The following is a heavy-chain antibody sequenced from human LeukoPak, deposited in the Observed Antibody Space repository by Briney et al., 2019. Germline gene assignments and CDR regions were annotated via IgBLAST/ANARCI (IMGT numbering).Heavy chain of an antibody. J-gene: IGHJ4*02. Sequence: SVKVSCKASGYTFTSYGISWVRQAPGQGLEWMGRIIPILGIANYAQKFQGRVTITADKSTSTAYMELSSLRSEDTAVYYCARVTAAAGTGDYWGQGTLVTVSS. V-gene: IGHV1-69*04. CDR1: GYTFTSYG. D-gene: IGHD6-13*01. CDR3: ARVTAAAGTGDY. CDR2: IIPILGIA.